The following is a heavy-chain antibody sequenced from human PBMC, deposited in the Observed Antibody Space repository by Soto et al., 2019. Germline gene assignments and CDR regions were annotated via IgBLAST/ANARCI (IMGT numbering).Heavy chain of an antibody. Sequence: QVQLVQSGAEVKKPGSSVKVSCKASGGTFSSYAISWVRQAPGQGLEWMGGIIPIFGTANYAQKFQGRVTITADESTSTAYMELSSLRSEDTAVYYCARIITIVRGPDYYYYGMDVWGQGTTVTVSS. J-gene: IGHJ6*02. V-gene: IGHV1-69*12. D-gene: IGHD3-10*01. CDR3: ARIITIVRGPDYYYYGMDV. CDR2: IIPIFGTA. CDR1: GGTFSSYA.